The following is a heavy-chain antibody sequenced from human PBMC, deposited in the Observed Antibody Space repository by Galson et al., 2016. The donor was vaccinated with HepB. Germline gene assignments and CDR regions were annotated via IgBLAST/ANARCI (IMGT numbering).Heavy chain of an antibody. V-gene: IGHV3-7*01. CDR2: VKQDGSEK. Sequence: SLRLSCAASGFTFSSYWMSWVRQAPGKGLEWVANVKQDGSEKYYVDSVKGRFTISRDNAKNSLYLQMDSLRAEDTAVYYCARDGPHDFWSGYPFDYWGQGTLVTVS. CDR1: GFTFSSYW. D-gene: IGHD3-3*01. CDR3: ARDGPHDFWSGYPFDY. J-gene: IGHJ4*02.